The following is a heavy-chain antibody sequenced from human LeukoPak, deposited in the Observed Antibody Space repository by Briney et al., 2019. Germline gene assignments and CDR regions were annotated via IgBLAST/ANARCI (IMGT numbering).Heavy chain of an antibody. Sequence: GGSLRLSCAASGFTFSSYWMSWVRQAPGQGVEWVANIKQDGSEKYYVDSVKGRFTISRDNAKNSMYLQMNSLRAEDTAVYYCARDRTGQQLISRKEYYYMDVWGKGTTVTISS. V-gene: IGHV3-7*01. CDR2: IKQDGSEK. J-gene: IGHJ6*03. D-gene: IGHD4-11*01. CDR3: ARDRTGQQLISRKEYYYMDV. CDR1: GFTFSSYW.